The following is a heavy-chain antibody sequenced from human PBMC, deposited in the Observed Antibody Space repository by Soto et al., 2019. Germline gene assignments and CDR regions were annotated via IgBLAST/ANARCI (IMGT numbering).Heavy chain of an antibody. CDR1: GFSFSNYG. V-gene: IGHV3-33*06. CDR2: ISYDGSDK. Sequence: GGSLRLSCAASGFSFSNYGMHWVRQAPGKGLEWVAGISYDGSDKYSADSVKGRFSISRDNSKNTLYLQMNSLRVEDTAVYYCAKNAYGSGYSALHHWGQGTLVTVSS. J-gene: IGHJ1*01. D-gene: IGHD3-22*01. CDR3: AKNAYGSGYSALHH.